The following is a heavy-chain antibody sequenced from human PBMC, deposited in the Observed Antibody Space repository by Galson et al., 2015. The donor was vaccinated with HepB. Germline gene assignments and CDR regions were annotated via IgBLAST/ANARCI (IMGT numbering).Heavy chain of an antibody. CDR2: INPNNGDT. J-gene: IGHJ5*02. Sequence: SVKVSCKASGYTFTDYYMHWVRQAPGQGLEWMGWINPNNGDTKLAQNFQGRVTMTRDTSISTAYMDLSSLTSDDTAIYYCARGVDVVPRGRLDPWGQGTLVTVSS. V-gene: IGHV1-2*02. CDR1: GYTFTDYY. CDR3: ARGVDVVPRGRLDP. D-gene: IGHD2-2*01.